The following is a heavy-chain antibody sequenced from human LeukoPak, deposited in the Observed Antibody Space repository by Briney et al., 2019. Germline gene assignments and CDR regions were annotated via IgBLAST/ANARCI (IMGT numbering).Heavy chain of an antibody. D-gene: IGHD1-1*01. Sequence: PGGSLRLSCGASGFTFSSYGMHWVRQAPGKGLEGGSVIYSGGSTYYADSVKGRFTISRDNSKNTLYLQMNSLRAEDTAVYYCARQRREYNWNDEVRVEFDYWGQGTLVTVSS. V-gene: IGHV3-66*04. CDR3: ARQRREYNWNDEVRVEFDY. CDR2: IYSGGST. CDR1: GFTFSSYG. J-gene: IGHJ4*02.